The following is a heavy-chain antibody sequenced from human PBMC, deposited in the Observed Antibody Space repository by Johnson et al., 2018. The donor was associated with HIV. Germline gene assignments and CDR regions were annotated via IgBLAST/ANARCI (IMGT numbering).Heavy chain of an antibody. CDR1: GFTVSSNH. V-gene: IGHV3-66*01. D-gene: IGHD5-18*01. CDR3: ARAYSYGVFDI. CDR2: IYSGDTT. Sequence: MQLVESGGGLVQPGGSLRLSCAASGFTVSSNHMSWVRQAPGKGLEWVSVIYSGDTTYYADSVKDRFTISRDNSKNTLYLQMNSLRAEDTALYYCARAYSYGVFDIWGQGTMVTVSS. J-gene: IGHJ3*02.